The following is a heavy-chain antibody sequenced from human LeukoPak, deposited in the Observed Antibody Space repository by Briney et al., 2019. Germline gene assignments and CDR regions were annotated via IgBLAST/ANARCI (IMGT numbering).Heavy chain of an antibody. V-gene: IGHV4-39*01. CDR2: IYYSGST. CDR1: GGSISSSSYY. D-gene: IGHD2-15*01. CDR3: ARHCSGGSCYSFVGGAFDI. J-gene: IGHJ3*02. Sequence: SETLSLTCTVSGGSISSSSYYWGWIRQPPGKGLEWIGSIYYSGSTYYNPSLKSRVTISVDTSKNQFSLKLSSVTAADTAVYYCARHCSGGSCYSFVGGAFDIWGQGTMVTVSS.